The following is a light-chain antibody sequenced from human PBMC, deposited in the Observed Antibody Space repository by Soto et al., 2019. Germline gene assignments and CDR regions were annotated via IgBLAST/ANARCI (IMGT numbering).Light chain of an antibody. CDR2: GAS. Sequence: EIVLTQSPGTLSLSPGERATLSCRASQGVSSNLAWYQQKPGQAPRLLISGASSRATGIPDRFSGSGSGTDFTLTISRLDPEDFAVYSCQQYGGSPTFGQGTKVDIK. J-gene: IGKJ1*01. CDR3: QQYGGSPT. CDR1: QGVSSN. V-gene: IGKV3-20*01.